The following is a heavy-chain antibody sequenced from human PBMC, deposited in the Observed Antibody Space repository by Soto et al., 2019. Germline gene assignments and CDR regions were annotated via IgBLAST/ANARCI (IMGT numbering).Heavy chain of an antibody. CDR2: IIPIFGTA. V-gene: IGHV1-69*01. CDR3: ARGRIQKISWSAKIYYYYGMDV. Sequence: QVQLVQSGAEVKKPGSSVKVSCKASGGTFSSYAISWVRQAPGQGLEWMGGIIPIFGTANYAQKFQGRVTITADESTSTAYMELSSLRSEDTAVYYCARGRIQKISWSAKIYYYYGMDVWGQGTTVTVSS. J-gene: IGHJ6*02. D-gene: IGHD5-18*01. CDR1: GGTFSSYA.